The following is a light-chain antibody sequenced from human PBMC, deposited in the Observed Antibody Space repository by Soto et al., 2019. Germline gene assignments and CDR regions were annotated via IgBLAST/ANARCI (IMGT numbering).Light chain of an antibody. V-gene: IGKV1-5*01. CDR2: DAS. Sequence: DVHLTQYQPTPSASVGGRVAITCRASQSMGSWLAWHQQKPGKAPKLLIYDASTLESGVPSRFSGSGSGTEFTLTISNLQPEDFSTXSXHQSYITPPAFGQGTKVDI. CDR1: QSMGSW. J-gene: IGKJ2*01. CDR3: HQSYITPPA.